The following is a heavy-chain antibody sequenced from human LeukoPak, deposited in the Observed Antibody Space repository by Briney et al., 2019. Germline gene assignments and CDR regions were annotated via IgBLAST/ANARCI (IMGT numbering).Heavy chain of an antibody. CDR1: GGSFRGYY. V-gene: IGHV4-34*01. CDR3: ARDRMVRGFNLFDP. D-gene: IGHD3-10*01. Sequence: SETLSLTCAVYGGSFRGYYWSSIRQTPGKGLEWIGAINHSGRTNYNPSLKGRVTISVDTSKNQFSLKQSSVTAPDTAVYYCARDRMVRGFNLFDPWGQGTLVTVSS. CDR2: INHSGRT. J-gene: IGHJ5*02.